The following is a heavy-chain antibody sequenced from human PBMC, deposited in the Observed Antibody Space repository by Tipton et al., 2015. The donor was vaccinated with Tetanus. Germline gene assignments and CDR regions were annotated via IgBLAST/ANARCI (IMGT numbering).Heavy chain of an antibody. V-gene: IGHV3-48*02. CDR1: GFIFSNYG. D-gene: IGHD1-7*01. Sequence: SLRLSCVASGFIFSNYGMNWVRQIPGKGLEWVSYTSSSSTTIYYADSVKGRFTISRDNAKNSLFLQMNSLRDEDTAVYYCTSEGGNWNFGGMDVWGQGTTVIVSS. J-gene: IGHJ6*02. CDR3: TSEGGNWNFGGMDV. CDR2: TSSSSTTI.